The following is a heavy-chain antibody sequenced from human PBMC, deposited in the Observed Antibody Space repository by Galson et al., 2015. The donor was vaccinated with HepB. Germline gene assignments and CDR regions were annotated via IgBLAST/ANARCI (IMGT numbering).Heavy chain of an antibody. Sequence: SLRLSCAASGFTFSSYGMHWVRQAPGKGLEWVAVISYDGSNKYYADSVKGRFTISRDNSKNTLYLQMNSLRAEDTAVYYCAKSNYDILTGYYLGYYGMDVWGQGTTVTVSS. CDR3: AKSNYDILTGYYLGYYGMDV. CDR2: ISYDGSNK. J-gene: IGHJ6*02. CDR1: GFTFSSYG. V-gene: IGHV3-30*18. D-gene: IGHD3-9*01.